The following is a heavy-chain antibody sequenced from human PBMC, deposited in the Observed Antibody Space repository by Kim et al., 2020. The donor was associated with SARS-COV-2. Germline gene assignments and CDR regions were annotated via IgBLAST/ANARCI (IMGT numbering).Heavy chain of an antibody. J-gene: IGHJ3*02. CDR2: ISAYNGNT. CDR1: GYTFTSYG. CDR3: ARVVLWFGELWGAFDI. Sequence: ASVKVSCKASGYTFTSYGISWVRQAPGKGLEWMGWISAYNGNTNYAQKLQGRVTMTTDTSTSTAYMELRSLRSDDTAVYYCARVVLWFGELWGAFDIWGQGTMVTVSS. V-gene: IGHV1-18*01. D-gene: IGHD3-10*01.